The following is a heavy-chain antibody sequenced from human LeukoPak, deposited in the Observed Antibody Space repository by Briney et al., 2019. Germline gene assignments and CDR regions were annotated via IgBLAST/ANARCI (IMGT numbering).Heavy chain of an antibody. CDR3: ARDPYSTTGWFDP. Sequence: GGSLRLSCAASGFTFSSYSMNWVHQAPGKGLEWVSSISSSSSYIYYADSVKGRFTISRDNAKNSLYLQMNSLRAEDTAVYYCARDPYSTTGWFDPWGQGTLVTVSS. D-gene: IGHD6-13*01. CDR2: ISSSSSYI. CDR1: GFTFSSYS. V-gene: IGHV3-21*01. J-gene: IGHJ5*02.